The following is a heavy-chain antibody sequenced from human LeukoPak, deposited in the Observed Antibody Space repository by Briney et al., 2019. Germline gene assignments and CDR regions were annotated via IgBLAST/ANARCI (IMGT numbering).Heavy chain of an antibody. CDR2: ISGSGGST. J-gene: IGHJ5*02. Sequence: PGGSLRLSCAASGFTFSSYAMSWVRQAPGKGLEWVSAISGSGGSTYYADSVKGRFTISRDNSKNTLYLQMSSLRAEDTAVYYCAKDLLTGYYPSYNWFDPWGQGTLVTVSS. D-gene: IGHD3-9*01. CDR3: AKDLLTGYYPSYNWFDP. CDR1: GFTFSSYA. V-gene: IGHV3-23*01.